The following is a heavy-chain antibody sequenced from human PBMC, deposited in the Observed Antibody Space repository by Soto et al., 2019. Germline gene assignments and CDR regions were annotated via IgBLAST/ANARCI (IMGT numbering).Heavy chain of an antibody. CDR2: ISSSSSYT. CDR3: ARTYYDFWSGYCAFDY. D-gene: IGHD3-3*01. Sequence: QVQLVESGGGLVKPGGSLRLSCAASGFTFSDYYMSWIRQAPGKGLERVSYISSSSSYTNYADSVKGRFTISRDNAKNSLYLQMNSLRAEDTAVYYCARTYYDFWSGYCAFDYWGQGTLVTVSS. CDR1: GFTFSDYY. J-gene: IGHJ4*02. V-gene: IGHV3-11*06.